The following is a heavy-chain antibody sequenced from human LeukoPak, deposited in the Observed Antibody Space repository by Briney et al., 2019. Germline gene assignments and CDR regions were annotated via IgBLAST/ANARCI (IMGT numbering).Heavy chain of an antibody. V-gene: IGHV3-23*01. CDR1: GFTFSSYG. J-gene: IGHJ3*02. CDR2: ISGSGGST. D-gene: IGHD2-21*02. Sequence: GGSLRLSCAASGFTFSSYGMSWVRQAPGKGLEWVSAISGSGGSTYYADSVKGRFTISRDNAKNSLYLQMNSLRAEDTAVYYCAWVVTATPDAFDIWGQGTMVTVSS. CDR3: AWVVTATPDAFDI.